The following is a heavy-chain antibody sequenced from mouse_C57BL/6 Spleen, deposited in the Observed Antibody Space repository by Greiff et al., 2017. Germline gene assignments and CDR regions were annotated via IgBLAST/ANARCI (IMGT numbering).Heavy chain of an antibody. CDR3: ARSLYFGVMDY. CDR2: IHPNSGST. V-gene: IGHV1-64*01. J-gene: IGHJ4*01. Sequence: VQLQQPGAELVKPGASVKVSCKASGYTFTSYWMHWVKQRPGQGLEWIGMIHPNSGSTNYNEKFKSKATLTVDKSSSTAYMQLSSLTSEDSAVYYCARSLYFGVMDYWGQGTSVTVSS. CDR1: GYTFTSYW. D-gene: IGHD2-1*01.